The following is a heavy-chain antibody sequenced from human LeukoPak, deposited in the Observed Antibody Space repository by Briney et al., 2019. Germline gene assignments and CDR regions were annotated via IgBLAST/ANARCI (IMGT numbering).Heavy chain of an antibody. V-gene: IGHV3-74*01. CDR2: INSDGSST. Sequence: PGGSLRLSCAASGFIFSSYWMHWVRQAPGKGLVWVSRINSDGSSTSYADSVKGRFTISRDNSKNILYLQMNSLRAEDTAVYYCARDRSGDFPNWFDPWGQGTLVTVSS. J-gene: IGHJ5*02. CDR1: GFIFSSYW. CDR3: ARDRSGDFPNWFDP. D-gene: IGHD3-16*01.